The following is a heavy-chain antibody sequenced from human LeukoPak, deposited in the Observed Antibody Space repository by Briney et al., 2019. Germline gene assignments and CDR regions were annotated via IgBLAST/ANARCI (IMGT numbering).Heavy chain of an antibody. CDR1: GGSLSGYY. J-gene: IGHJ4*02. CDR2: VHYSGST. D-gene: IGHD3-22*01. CDR3: ATYYSDSSAYVHYLDS. V-gene: IGHV4-59*03. Sequence: PSETLSLTCTVSGGSLSGYYWSWIRQPPEKGLEWIGYVHYSGSTNYNPSLKSRVIISVDTSKNQFSLKLSSVTAADTAVYYCATYYSDSSAYVHYLDSWGQGTLVTVSS.